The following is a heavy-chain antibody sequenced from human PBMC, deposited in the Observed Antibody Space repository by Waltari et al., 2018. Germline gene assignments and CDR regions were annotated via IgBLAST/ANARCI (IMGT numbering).Heavy chain of an antibody. J-gene: IGHJ4*02. Sequence: QLQESGXGLXXPSXTLXLTCXVSGGSIRXGSYYWSWIRQPAGKGLEWIWLNDTSGXTNYNXSLKSRVTISXDTSKNQFSLKRSSVTAXDTAVYYCXRXGYXYGSGSPYYFDXWGQGTLVTVSS. CDR2: NDTSGXT. CDR1: GGSIRXGSYY. CDR3: XRXGYXYGSGSPYYFDX. D-gene: IGHD3-10*01. V-gene: IGHV4-61*02.